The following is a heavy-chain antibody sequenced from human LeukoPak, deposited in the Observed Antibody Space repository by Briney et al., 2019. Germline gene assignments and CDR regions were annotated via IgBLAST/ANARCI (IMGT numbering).Heavy chain of an antibody. CDR1: GGSISSGGYY. Sequence: SETLSLTCTVSGGSISSGGYYWSWIRQHPGKGLEWIGYIYYSGSTYYNPSLKSRVTISVDTSKNQFSLKLSSVTAADTAVYYCARDVYYDFWSGPPSYWFDPWGQGTLVTVSS. V-gene: IGHV4-31*03. J-gene: IGHJ5*02. CDR2: IYYSGST. D-gene: IGHD3-3*01. CDR3: ARDVYYDFWSGPPSYWFDP.